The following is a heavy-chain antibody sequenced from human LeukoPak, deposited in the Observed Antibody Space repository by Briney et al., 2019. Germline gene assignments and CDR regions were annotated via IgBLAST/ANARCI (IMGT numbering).Heavy chain of an antibody. Sequence: ASVKVSCKASGFNWVRQATGQGLEWMGCMNPNSGNTGYAQKFQGRVTITRNSSISTAYMELRSLRSDDTAVYYCARETIVGATNWGQGTLVTVSS. D-gene: IGHD1-26*01. J-gene: IGHJ4*02. CDR1: G. CDR3: ARETIVGATN. CDR2: MNPNSGNT. V-gene: IGHV1-8*01.